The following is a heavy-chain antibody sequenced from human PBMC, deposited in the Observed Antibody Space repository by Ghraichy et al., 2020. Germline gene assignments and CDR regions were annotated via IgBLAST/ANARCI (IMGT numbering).Heavy chain of an antibody. CDR3: AKDPKGDY. Sequence: GGSLRLSCAASGFTLRNYAMTWVRQAPGKGLEWVSSISASGGSTYYAESVKGRFSISRDNSKNTLYLQMDSLRADDTAVYYCAKDPKGDYWGQGTLVTVSS. CDR1: GFTLRNYA. J-gene: IGHJ4*02. V-gene: IGHV3-23*01. CDR2: ISASGGST.